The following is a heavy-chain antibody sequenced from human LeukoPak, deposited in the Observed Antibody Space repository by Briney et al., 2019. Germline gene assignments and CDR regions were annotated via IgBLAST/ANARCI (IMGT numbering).Heavy chain of an antibody. D-gene: IGHD2-2*01. V-gene: IGHV1-18*01. J-gene: IGHJ4*02. Sequence: ASVKVSCKASGYSFTRYAIMWVRQAPGQGLEWMGWIRPYNGDTNYAQQLQGRVIMTTDTCTSTHYMDLSSLQSDDTAVYYCAREPSNTIRRKRYFDYWLQRSLV. CDR2: IRPYNGDT. CDR1: GYSFTRYA. CDR3: AREPSNTIRRKRYFDY.